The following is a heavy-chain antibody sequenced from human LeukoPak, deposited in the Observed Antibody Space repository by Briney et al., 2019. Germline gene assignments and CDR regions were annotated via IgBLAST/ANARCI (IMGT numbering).Heavy chain of an antibody. CDR3: TREGVYAPDPSSYHRDAFDI. D-gene: IGHD3-16*02. CDR1: GYTFTSYD. V-gene: IGHV1-69*04. J-gene: IGHJ3*02. Sequence: GASVKASCKASGYTFTSYDITWVRQAPGQGLEWMGRIIPVLAVSNFAQKFQGRVTITAEKSTNTAHMELSRLESGDTAVYYCTREGVYAPDPSSYHRDAFDIWGQGTEVIVSS. CDR2: IIPVLAVS.